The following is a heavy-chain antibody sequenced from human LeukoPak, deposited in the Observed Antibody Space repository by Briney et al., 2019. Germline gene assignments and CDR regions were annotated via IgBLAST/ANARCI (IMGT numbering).Heavy chain of an antibody. V-gene: IGHV3-64*01. CDR3: ARVSGWYWFDQ. J-gene: IGHJ5*02. D-gene: IGHD6-19*01. CDR1: GYTFSSYA. CDR2: ISSDGRIT. Sequence: PGGSLRLSCEGSGYTFSSYAMHWVRQAPGKGLEYVAAISSDGRITYYANFVEGRFTISRDNSKNTLYLQMGSLRTEDMAVYYCARVSGWYWFDQWGQGTLVTVSS.